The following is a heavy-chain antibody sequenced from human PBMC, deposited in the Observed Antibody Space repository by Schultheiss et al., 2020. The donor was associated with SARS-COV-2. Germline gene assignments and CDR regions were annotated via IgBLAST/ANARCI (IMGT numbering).Heavy chain of an antibody. CDR3: ARQTRWSGYPSD. J-gene: IGHJ4*02. D-gene: IGHD3-3*01. CDR1: GGSISSSSYY. V-gene: IGHV4-39*01. Sequence: SQTLSLTCTVSGGSISSSSYYWGWIRQPPGKGLEWIGSIYYSGSTYYNPSLKSRVTISVDTSKNQFSLKLSSVTAADTAVYYCARQTRWSGYPSDWGQGTLVTVSS. CDR2: IYYSGST.